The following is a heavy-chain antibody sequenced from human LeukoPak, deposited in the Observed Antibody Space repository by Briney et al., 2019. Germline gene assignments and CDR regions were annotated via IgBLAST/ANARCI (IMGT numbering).Heavy chain of an antibody. Sequence: PSETLSLTCTVSGTSISGSSYFWGWIRQAPGKGLEWIGSILYTGSTFYNPSLKSRVSVSVDTSKNKFSLKLTSVTAADTAVYYCAREGGEYQLPNAWFDPWGQGTLVTVSS. D-gene: IGHD2-2*01. V-gene: IGHV4-39*07. CDR1: GTSISGSSYF. CDR2: ILYTGST. CDR3: AREGGEYQLPNAWFDP. J-gene: IGHJ5*02.